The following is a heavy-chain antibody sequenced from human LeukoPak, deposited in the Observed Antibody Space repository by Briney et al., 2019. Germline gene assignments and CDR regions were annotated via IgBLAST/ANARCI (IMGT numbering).Heavy chain of an antibody. J-gene: IGHJ6*02. Sequence: PGGSLRLSCEISGFILIDYWMHWVGQVPGKGPVWVSRINPDGTATNYADSVKGRFIISRDNAKNTLYLQMNSLRVEDTAMYYCARSLPGLDVWGHGTTVTVSS. CDR2: INPDGTAT. CDR1: GFILIDYW. CDR3: ARSLPGLDV. V-gene: IGHV3-74*01.